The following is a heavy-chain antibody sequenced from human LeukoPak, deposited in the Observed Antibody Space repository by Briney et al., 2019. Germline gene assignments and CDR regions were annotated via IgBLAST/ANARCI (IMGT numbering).Heavy chain of an antibody. J-gene: IGHJ4*02. CDR1: GGSISSGGYY. V-gene: IGHV4-61*08. CDR2: IYYSGST. Sequence: SQTLSLTCTVSGGSISSGGYYWSWIRQPPGKGLEWIGYIYYSGSTNYNPSLKSRVTISVDTSKNQFSLKLSSVTAADTAVYYCARDGDYGYFDYWGQGTLVTVSS. D-gene: IGHD4-17*01. CDR3: ARDGDYGYFDY.